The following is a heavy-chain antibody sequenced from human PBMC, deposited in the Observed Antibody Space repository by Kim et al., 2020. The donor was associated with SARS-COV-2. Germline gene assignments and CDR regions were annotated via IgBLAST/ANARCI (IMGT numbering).Heavy chain of an antibody. V-gene: IGHV3-23*01. CDR2: IGGGGSSGIT. D-gene: IGHD6-13*01. CDR3: AKAAAPGLWYFDL. CDR1: GFTFRSYA. J-gene: IGHJ2*01. Sequence: GGSLRLSCVASGFTFRSYAMSWVRQAPEKGLEWVSAIGGGGSSGITYYADSVKGRFTISRDNSKNALYLQMNSLRVEDTAVYYCAKAAAPGLWYFDLWGRGTLVTVSS.